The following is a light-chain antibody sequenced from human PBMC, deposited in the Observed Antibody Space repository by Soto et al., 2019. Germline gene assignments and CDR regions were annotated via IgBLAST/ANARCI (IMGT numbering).Light chain of an antibody. CDR3: SSYTSASTEV. J-gene: IGLJ2*01. Sequence: QSALTQPASVSGSPGQSITVSCAGTDSDVGRYNSVSWYQQHPGKAPKLIIYDVTNRPSGVSNRFSASKSGNTASLTISGLRADDEADYYCSSYTSASTEVFGGGTQLTVL. V-gene: IGLV2-14*03. CDR1: DSDVGRYNS. CDR2: DVT.